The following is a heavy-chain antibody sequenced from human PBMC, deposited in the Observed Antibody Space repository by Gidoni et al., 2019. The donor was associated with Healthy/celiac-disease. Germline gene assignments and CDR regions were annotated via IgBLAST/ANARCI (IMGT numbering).Heavy chain of an antibody. J-gene: IGHJ6*02. Sequence: EVQLLESGGGLVQPGGSLRLSCAASGFTFSSYAMSWVRQAPGKGLEWVSAISGSGGSTYYADSVKGRFTISRDNSKNTLYLQMNSLRAEDTAVYYCANGGVPAAMAYYYYYGMDVWGQGTTVTVSS. D-gene: IGHD2-2*01. CDR2: ISGSGGST. CDR3: ANGGVPAAMAYYYYYGMDV. V-gene: IGHV3-23*01. CDR1: GFTFSSYA.